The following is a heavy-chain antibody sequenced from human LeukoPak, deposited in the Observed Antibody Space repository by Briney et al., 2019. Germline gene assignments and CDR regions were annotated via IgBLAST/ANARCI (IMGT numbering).Heavy chain of an antibody. D-gene: IGHD6-19*01. Sequence: SDILSLTCTVSGGPISSHYWNWIRQPPGKGLEWIGSIYYSGSTYYNPSLKSRVTISVDTSKNQFSLKLSSVTAADTAVYYCARTPSIAVADHTNWFDPWGQGTLVTVSS. CDR2: IYYSGST. CDR3: ARTPSIAVADHTNWFDP. V-gene: IGHV4-59*05. J-gene: IGHJ5*02. CDR1: GGPISSHY.